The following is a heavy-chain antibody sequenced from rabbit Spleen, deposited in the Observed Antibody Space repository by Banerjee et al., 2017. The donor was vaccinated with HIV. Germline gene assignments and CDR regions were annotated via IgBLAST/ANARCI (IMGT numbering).Heavy chain of an antibody. J-gene: IGHJ4*01. CDR1: GVSFSISSY. CDR3: ARDLVAVIGWNFNL. CDR2: IDAGSSGFT. V-gene: IGHV1S40*01. Sequence: QSLEESGGDLVKPGASLTLTCTASGVSFSISSYMCWVRQAPGKGLEWIACIDAGSSGFTYFATWAKGRFTISKISSTTVTLQMTSLTAADTATYFCARDLVAVIGWNFNLWGPGTLVTVS. D-gene: IGHD1-1*01.